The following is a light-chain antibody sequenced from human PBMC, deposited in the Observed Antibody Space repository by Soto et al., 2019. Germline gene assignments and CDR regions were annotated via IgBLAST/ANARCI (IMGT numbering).Light chain of an antibody. Sequence: QSVLTQPPSVSGAPGQRVTISCTGSSSNIGAGYDVHWYQQLPGTAPKLLIYGNSNRPSGVPDRFSGSKSGTSASLALTGLQAEDEADYYGQAFDSSLSGYVFGTGTKVTVL. CDR1: SSNIGAGYD. CDR2: GNS. CDR3: QAFDSSLSGYV. J-gene: IGLJ1*01. V-gene: IGLV1-40*01.